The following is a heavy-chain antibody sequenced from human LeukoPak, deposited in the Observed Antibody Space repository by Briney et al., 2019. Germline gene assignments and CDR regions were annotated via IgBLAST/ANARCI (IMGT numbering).Heavy chain of an antibody. V-gene: IGHV4-59*08. J-gene: IGHJ4*02. CDR1: GGSISRYY. CDR2: IHYSGST. Sequence: SETLSLTCTVSGGSISRYYWSWIRQPPGKGLEWIGYIHYSGSTNCYPFLKSRVTISVDTSKNQFSLRLNSVTAADTAVYFCARHDVVGGFYFDHWGQGTLVTVSS. CDR3: ARHDVVGGFYFDH. D-gene: IGHD1-26*01.